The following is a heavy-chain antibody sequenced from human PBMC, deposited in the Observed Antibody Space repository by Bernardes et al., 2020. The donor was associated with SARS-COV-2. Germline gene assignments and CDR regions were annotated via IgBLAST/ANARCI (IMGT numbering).Heavy chain of an antibody. CDR2: VYYSGIT. J-gene: IGHJ6*02. V-gene: IGHV4-59*01. D-gene: IGHD3-22*01. Sequence: SETLSLTCTVSGGSLRAYYWTWIRQSPGERLDWIGNVYYSGITNYHSSLKSRVTISIDTSKNEFSLTLNSVTAADTAVYYCARGEYHYDGSQFYYPRLGLDVWGHGATVTVSS. CDR3: ARGEYHYDGSQFYYPRLGLDV. CDR1: GGSLRAYY.